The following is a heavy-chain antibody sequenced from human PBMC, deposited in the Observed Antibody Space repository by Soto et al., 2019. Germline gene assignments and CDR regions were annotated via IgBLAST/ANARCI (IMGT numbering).Heavy chain of an antibody. CDR2: IVVGSGNT. V-gene: IGHV1-58*01. CDR3: AAAAPSEYYYYYGMDV. CDR1: GFTFTSSA. J-gene: IGHJ6*02. Sequence: ASVTVSCKTSGFTFTSSAVQWVRQARGQRLEWIGWIVVGSGNTNYAQKFQERVTITRDMSTSTAYMELSSLRSEDTAVYYCAAAAPSEYYYYYGMDVWGQGTTVTVSS.